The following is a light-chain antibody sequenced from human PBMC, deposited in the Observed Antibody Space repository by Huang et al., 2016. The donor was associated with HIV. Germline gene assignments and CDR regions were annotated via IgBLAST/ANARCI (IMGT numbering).Light chain of an antibody. Sequence: EIMMTQSPATLSVSPGGRATLSCRTSQNVRNNLAWYQQKTGQAPRRLIYDTSTRAAGIPARFSGSGSGTELTLTISGLQSEDFAFYYCQQYDNWPPGLTFGGGTKIEI. V-gene: IGKV3D-15*01. CDR3: QQYDNWPPGLT. CDR2: DTS. CDR1: QNVRNN. J-gene: IGKJ4*01.